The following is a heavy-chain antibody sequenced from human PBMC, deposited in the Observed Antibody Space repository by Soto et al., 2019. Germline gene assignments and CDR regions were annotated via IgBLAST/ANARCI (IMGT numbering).Heavy chain of an antibody. J-gene: IGHJ5*02. CDR2: IFSNDEK. V-gene: IGHV2-26*01. CDR3: ARIWRAGGAQLWFEP. Sequence: QVTLEESGPVLVKPTETLTLTCTVSGFSLSDARMGVSWIRQPPGKALEWLAHIFSNDEKFYSTSLRARLTISKDASRSQVVLTMTNMDSVDTATYFCARIWRAGGAQLWFEPWGQGTLVSVYS. D-gene: IGHD2-8*02. CDR1: GFSLSDARMG.